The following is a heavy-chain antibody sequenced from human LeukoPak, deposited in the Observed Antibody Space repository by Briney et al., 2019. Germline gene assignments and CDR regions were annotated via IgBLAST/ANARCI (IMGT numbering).Heavy chain of an antibody. Sequence: GGSLRLSCAASGFTFSSYSMNWVRQAPGKGLEWVSSISSSSSYIYYADSVKGRFTISRDNAKNSLYLQMNSLRAEDTALYYCARHIAAAGTNWFDPWGQGTLVTVSS. CDR3: ARHIAAAGTNWFDP. V-gene: IGHV3-21*04. CDR1: GFTFSSYS. J-gene: IGHJ5*02. CDR2: ISSSSSYI. D-gene: IGHD6-13*01.